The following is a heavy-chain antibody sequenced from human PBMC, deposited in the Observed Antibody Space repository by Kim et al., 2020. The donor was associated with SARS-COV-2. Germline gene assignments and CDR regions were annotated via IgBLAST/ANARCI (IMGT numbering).Heavy chain of an antibody. D-gene: IGHD2-2*02. CDR3: AREGGTYCSSTSCYTLDYYMDV. J-gene: IGHJ6*03. CDR2: IYTSGST. Sequence: SETLSLTCTVSGGSISTYYWSWIRQPAGKGLEWIGRIYTSGSTNYNPSLKSRVTMSVDTSKNQFSLKLSSVTAADTAVYYCAREGGTYCSSTSCYTLDYYMDVWGKGTTVTVSS. V-gene: IGHV4-4*07. CDR1: GGSISTYY.